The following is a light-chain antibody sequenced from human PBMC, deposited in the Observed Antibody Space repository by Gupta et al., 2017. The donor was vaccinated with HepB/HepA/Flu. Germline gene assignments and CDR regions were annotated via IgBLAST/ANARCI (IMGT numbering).Light chain of an antibody. CDR1: HSISAY. Sequence: DIQMTQSPSSLSASVGDRVTITCRASHSISAYLNWYQQKPGRAPRLLIYGASNLQTGVPSRFSGSGSGTDFTLTISRRQPEDVATFYCQQRDIIPYTFGQGTKVEI. J-gene: IGKJ2*01. V-gene: IGKV1-39*01. CDR2: GAS. CDR3: QQRDIIPYT.